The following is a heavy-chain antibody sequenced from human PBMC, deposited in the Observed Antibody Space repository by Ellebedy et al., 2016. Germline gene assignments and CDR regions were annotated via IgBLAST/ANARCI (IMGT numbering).Heavy chain of an antibody. J-gene: IGHJ4*02. CDR1: GFTVSNHW. V-gene: IGHV3-74*01. Sequence: GGSLRLSXAASGFTVSNHWMHWVRQAPGKGLVWVSRINSGGDIISYADSVKGRFTISRDNAKNTLYLQMNSLRAEDTAVYYCARDPMRDPTGFWGQGTLVTVSS. CDR3: ARDPMRDPTGF. CDR2: INSGGDII. D-gene: IGHD3-22*01.